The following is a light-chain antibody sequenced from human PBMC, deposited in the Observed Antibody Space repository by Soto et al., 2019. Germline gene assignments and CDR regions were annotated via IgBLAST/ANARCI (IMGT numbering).Light chain of an antibody. CDR3: QQRSNWPPST. J-gene: IGKJ5*01. CDR2: GAS. Sequence: EIVLTQSPGTLSLSPGEGATLSCRASQSISSNFLAWYQQKRGQAPRLLIHGASNRATGIPDRFSGSGSGTDFILTISSLEPEDFAVYYCQQRSNWPPSTFGQGTRLEIK. CDR1: QSISSNF. V-gene: IGKV3D-20*02.